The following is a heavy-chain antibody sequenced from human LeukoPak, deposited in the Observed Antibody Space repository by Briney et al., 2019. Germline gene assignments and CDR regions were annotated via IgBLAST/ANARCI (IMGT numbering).Heavy chain of an antibody. J-gene: IGHJ4*02. D-gene: IGHD2-21*02. CDR3: ATCNGDCYFNF. Sequence: GGSLRLSCAASGFTFRNAWMNWVRQAPGKGLEWVARVRSKAVGETTYYAAPVKGRFSISRDDSRDMVCLQMNSLETEDTAVYYCATCNGDCYFNFWGQGTLVTVSS. V-gene: IGHV3-15*01. CDR1: GFTFRNAW. CDR2: VRSKAVGETT.